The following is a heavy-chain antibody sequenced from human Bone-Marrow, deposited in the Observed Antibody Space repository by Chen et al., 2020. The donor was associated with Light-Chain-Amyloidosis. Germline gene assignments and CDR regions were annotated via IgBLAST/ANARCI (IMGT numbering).Heavy chain of an antibody. CDR3: SKEPLSVEGGNAGDFYYYNYMDV. D-gene: IGHD3-10*01. J-gene: IGHJ6*03. Sequence: QVQLVESGGGVVPPGTSLRLSCAASGFTFSAFSMHWVRQAPGRGRGWVVGAIFPYLGNLSHLAGFVEGLFTVPKNQSKNTVDGQKNSLGAEDTGVVYCSKEPLSVEGGNAGDFYYYNYMDVWGKGTTVTVSS. V-gene: IGHV3-30-3*01. CDR2: FPYLGNLS. CDR1: GFTFSAFS.